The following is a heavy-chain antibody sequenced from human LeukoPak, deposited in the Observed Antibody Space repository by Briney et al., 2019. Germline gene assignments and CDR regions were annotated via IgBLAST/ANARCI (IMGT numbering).Heavy chain of an antibody. D-gene: IGHD2-15*01. CDR2: INTRTGDP. CDR1: GYSFTRYS. J-gene: IGHJ4*02. V-gene: IGHV7-4-1*02. CDR3: TRDVEPGGTFDS. Sequence: GASVKVSCKTSGYSFTRYSINWLRKAPGQRFEWLGWINTRTGDPSYAPAYMGRLLFSLDTSVSTAYLQISSLKSEDSAVYYCTRDVEPGGTFDSWGQGTLVTVSS.